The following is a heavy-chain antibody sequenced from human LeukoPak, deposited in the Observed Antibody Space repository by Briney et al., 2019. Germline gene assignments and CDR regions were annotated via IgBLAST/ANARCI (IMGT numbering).Heavy chain of an antibody. J-gene: IGHJ6*03. CDR3: AKGAIAAAGTGMDV. CDR1: GFTFRSYA. Sequence: GGSLRLSCAASGFTFRSYAMHWVRQAPGRGLEWVAFIRYDGSKTNYAASVKGRFTISRDNSKNTLYLQMNSLRAEDTAVYYCAKGAIAAAGTGMDVWGKGTTVTVSS. D-gene: IGHD6-13*01. CDR2: IRYDGSKT. V-gene: IGHV3-30*02.